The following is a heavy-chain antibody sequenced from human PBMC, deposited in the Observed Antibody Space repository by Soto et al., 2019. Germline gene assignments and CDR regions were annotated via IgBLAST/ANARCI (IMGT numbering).Heavy chain of an antibody. Sequence: GGSLRLSCAASGFTFSTYALSWVRQAPGKGLEWVSTVSGNGYYTYYADSVKGRFTISRDNSKNTLYLQMNSLIAEDTAMYYCAKPVGYYDISDYWGQGT. CDR1: GFTFSTYA. V-gene: IGHV3-23*01. J-gene: IGHJ4*02. CDR3: AKPVGYYDISDY. CDR2: VSGNGYYT. D-gene: IGHD3-22*01.